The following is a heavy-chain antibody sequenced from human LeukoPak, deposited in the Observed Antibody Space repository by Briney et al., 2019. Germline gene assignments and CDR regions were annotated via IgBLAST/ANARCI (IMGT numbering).Heavy chain of an antibody. Sequence: SVKVSCKASGGTFSSYAISWVRQAPGQGLEWMGGIIPIFGTANYAQKFQGRVTITADESTSTAYMELSSLRSEDTAVYYCARAGAYCGGDCYYNWFDPWGQGTLVTVSS. CDR3: ARAGAYCGGDCYYNWFDP. CDR1: GGTFSSYA. CDR2: IIPIFGTA. J-gene: IGHJ5*02. D-gene: IGHD2-21*02. V-gene: IGHV1-69*13.